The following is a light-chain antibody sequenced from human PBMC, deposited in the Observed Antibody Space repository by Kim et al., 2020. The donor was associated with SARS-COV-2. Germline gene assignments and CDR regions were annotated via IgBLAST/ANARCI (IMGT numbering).Light chain of an antibody. CDR1: SLRSYY. Sequence: SSELTQDPALSVALGQTVRITCRGDSLRSYYANWYQQKPGQAPILVIYSNNNRPSGISDRFSGSKSGNTDSLTITGAQAEDEADYYCDSRDITGQYVLFG. J-gene: IGLJ2*01. CDR2: SNN. CDR3: DSRDITGQYVL. V-gene: IGLV3-19*01.